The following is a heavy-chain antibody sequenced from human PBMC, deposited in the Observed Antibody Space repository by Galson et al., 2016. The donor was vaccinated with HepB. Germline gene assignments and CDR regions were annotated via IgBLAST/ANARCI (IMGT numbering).Heavy chain of an antibody. CDR2: ISGSGGSI. CDR3: AKKSLVAGTAAYVFDN. V-gene: IGHV3-23*01. D-gene: IGHD6-19*01. Sequence: LSLTCAVSGGSISSNNWWTWVRQPPGKGLEWVSGISGSGGSIYSADSVKGRFTISRDNSKNTLYLQMNSLRADDTAVYYCAKKSLVAGTAAYVFDNWGQGTLVTVSS. J-gene: IGHJ4*02. CDR1: GGSISSNN.